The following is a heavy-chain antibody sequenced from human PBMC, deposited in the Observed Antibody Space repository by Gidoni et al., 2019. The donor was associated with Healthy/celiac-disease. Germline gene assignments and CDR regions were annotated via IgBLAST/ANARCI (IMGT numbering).Heavy chain of an antibody. Sequence: EVQPLGSGGGLVQPGGSLGISCAAAGFTLSRDAVSWVRQAPGKGLEWVSAISGSGCSTYYADSVKGRFTISRDNSKNTLYLQMNSLRAEDTAVYYCAKLPSVGSRTNWFDPWGQGTLVTVSS. CDR1: GFTLSRDA. CDR2: ISGSGCST. D-gene: IGHD2-2*01. V-gene: IGHV3-23*01. J-gene: IGHJ5*02. CDR3: AKLPSVGSRTNWFDP.